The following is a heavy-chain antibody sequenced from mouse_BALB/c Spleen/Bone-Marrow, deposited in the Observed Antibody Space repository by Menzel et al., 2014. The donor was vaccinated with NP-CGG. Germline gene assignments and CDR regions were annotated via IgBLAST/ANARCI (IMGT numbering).Heavy chain of an antibody. CDR1: GFTFSSYY. D-gene: IGHD2-2*01. Sequence: EVKLVESGGGLVKLGGSLKLFCAASGFTFSSYYMSWVRQNPEKRLELVAAINRNGGSIYYPDTVQGRFTISRDNAKNTLYLQMSSLKSEDTALYYCARQDYGYDGGAMDYWGQGTSVTVSS. J-gene: IGHJ4*01. CDR2: INRNGGSI. CDR3: ARQDYGYDGGAMDY. V-gene: IGHV5-6-2*01.